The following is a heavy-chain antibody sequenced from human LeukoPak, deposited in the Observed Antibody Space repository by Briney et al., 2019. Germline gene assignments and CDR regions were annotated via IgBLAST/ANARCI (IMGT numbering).Heavy chain of an antibody. D-gene: IGHD3-16*01. CDR3: ARGNYEYVWGGIDY. CDR2: IYHSGST. V-gene: IGHV4-38-2*02. CDR1: GYSISSGYY. Sequence: SETLSLTCTVSGYSISSGYYWGWIRHPPGKGLEWIGRIYHSGSTYYNPSLKSRVTISVDTSKDQLSLKLSSVTAADRAVYYCARGNYEYVWGGIDYWGQGTLVTVSS. J-gene: IGHJ4*02.